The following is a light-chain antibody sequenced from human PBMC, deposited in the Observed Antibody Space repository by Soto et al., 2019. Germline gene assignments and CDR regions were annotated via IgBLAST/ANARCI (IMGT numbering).Light chain of an antibody. V-gene: IGKV2-30*01. CDR3: MQGTHWPPIT. Sequence: DVVMTQSPLSLPVTLGQPASISCSSSQSLVYSDGNTYLNWFQQRPGQSPRRLIYKVSNRDSGVPDRFSGSGSGTVFTLKISRVEAEDVGVYYCMQGTHWPPITFGQGTRLEIK. J-gene: IGKJ5*01. CDR1: QSLVYSDGNTY. CDR2: KVS.